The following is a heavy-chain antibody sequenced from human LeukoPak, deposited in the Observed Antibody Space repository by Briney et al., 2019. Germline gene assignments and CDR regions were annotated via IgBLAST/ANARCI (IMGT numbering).Heavy chain of an antibody. CDR1: GFTFSSYG. CDR3: AKDRVRGVTDNWFDP. CDR2: IRYDGSNK. Sequence: PGGSLRLSCAASGFTFSSYGMHWVRQAPGKGLEWVAFIRYDGSNKYYADSVKGRFTISRDNSKNTLYLQMNSLRAEDTAVYYCAKDRVRGVTDNWFDPWGQGTLVTVSS. V-gene: IGHV3-30*02. D-gene: IGHD3-10*01. J-gene: IGHJ5*02.